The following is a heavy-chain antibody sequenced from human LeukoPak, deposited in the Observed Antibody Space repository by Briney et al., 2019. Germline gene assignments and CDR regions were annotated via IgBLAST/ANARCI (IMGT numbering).Heavy chain of an antibody. CDR2: ISAYNGNT. V-gene: IGHV1-18*01. J-gene: IGHJ4*02. Sequence: ASVKVSCKASGYTFTSYGISWVRQAPGQGPEWMGWISAYNGNTNYAQKLQGRVTMTTDTSTSTAYMELRSLRSDDTAVYYCAKDQELELPDYWGQGTLVTVSS. CDR1: GYTFTSYG. CDR3: AKDQELELPDY. D-gene: IGHD1-7*01.